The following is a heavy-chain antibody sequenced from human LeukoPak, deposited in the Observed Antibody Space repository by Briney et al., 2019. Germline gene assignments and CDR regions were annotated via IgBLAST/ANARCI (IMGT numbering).Heavy chain of an antibody. CDR1: GFTFSSYA. CDR3: ARLHYGSGSYSEPGLDY. Sequence: GGSLRLSCAASGFTFSSYAMSWVRQAPGKGLEWVSAISGSGGSTYYADSVKGRFTISRDNSKNTLYLQMNSLRAEDTAVYYCARLHYGSGSYSEPGLDYWGQGTLVTVSS. CDR2: ISGSGGST. J-gene: IGHJ4*02. D-gene: IGHD3-10*01. V-gene: IGHV3-23*01.